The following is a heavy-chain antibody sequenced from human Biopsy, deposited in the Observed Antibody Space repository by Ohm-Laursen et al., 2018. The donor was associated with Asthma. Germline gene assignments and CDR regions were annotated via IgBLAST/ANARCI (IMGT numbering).Heavy chain of an antibody. J-gene: IGHJ4*02. CDR3: VRAQDYYDSRGYYRSFDY. D-gene: IGHD3-22*01. CDR2: VYWTGST. CDR1: GGSISSFY. V-gene: IGHV4-59*01. Sequence: GTLSLTCSVYGGSISSFYWSWIRQSPEKGLEWMGYVYWTGSTNYNPSLKSRITMSVDTSKNRMFLELTSVTAADTAIYYCVRAQDYYDSRGYYRSFDYWGQGTLVTVSS.